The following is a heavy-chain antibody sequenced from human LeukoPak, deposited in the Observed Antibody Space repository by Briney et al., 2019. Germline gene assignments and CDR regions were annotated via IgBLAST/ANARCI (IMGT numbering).Heavy chain of an antibody. J-gene: IGHJ4*02. CDR1: GYTFTSYY. V-gene: IGHV1-46*01. Sequence: ASVKVSCKASGYTFTSYYMHWERQAPGQGLEWMGIINPSGGSTSYAQKFQGRVTMTRDPSTSTVYMELSSLRSEDTAVYYCARVASRTGSYYHGWGQGTLVTVSS. CDR3: ARVASRTGSYYHG. D-gene: IGHD3-10*01. CDR2: INPSGGST.